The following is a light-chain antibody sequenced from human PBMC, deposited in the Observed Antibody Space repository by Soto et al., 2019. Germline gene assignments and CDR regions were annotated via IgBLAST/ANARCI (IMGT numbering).Light chain of an antibody. CDR1: QTVRSNS. V-gene: IGKV3-20*01. J-gene: IGKJ5*01. CDR2: DAS. Sequence: EIVLTESRVTLSFSRWERATLSCRASQTVRSNSLAWYQQKPGQAPRLLMYDASSRPPGIPDRFSGSGSGTDFSLTISRLEPEDFAVYYCQHSATFGPGTRLEIK. CDR3: QHSAT.